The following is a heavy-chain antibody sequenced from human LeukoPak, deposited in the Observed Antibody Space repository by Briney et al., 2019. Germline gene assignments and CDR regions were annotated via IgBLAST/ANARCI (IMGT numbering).Heavy chain of an antibody. J-gene: IGHJ3*02. CDR1: GGTFTSYA. V-gene: IGHV1-69*05. Sequence: GASVKVSCKASGGTFTSYAISWVRQAPGQGLEWMGRIIPIFGTANYAQRFQGRVTITTDESTSTAYMELRSLRSEDTAVYYSARGPQQWLHAFDIWGQGTMVTVSS. CDR2: IIPIFGTA. CDR3: ARGPQQWLHAFDI. D-gene: IGHD6-19*01.